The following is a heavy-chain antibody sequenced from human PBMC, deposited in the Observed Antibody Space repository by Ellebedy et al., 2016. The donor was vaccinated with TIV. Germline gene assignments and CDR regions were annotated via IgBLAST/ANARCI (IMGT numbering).Heavy chain of an antibody. D-gene: IGHD6-6*01. CDR3: ARGKQLVDGMDV. J-gene: IGHJ6*02. Sequence: MPSETLSLTCAVYGGSFSGYYWSWIRQPPGKGLEWIGEINHSGSTNYNPSLKSRVTISVDTSKNQFSLKLSSVTAADTAVYYCARGKQLVDGMDVWGQGTTVTVSS. CDR2: INHSGST. CDR1: GGSFSGYY. V-gene: IGHV4-34*01.